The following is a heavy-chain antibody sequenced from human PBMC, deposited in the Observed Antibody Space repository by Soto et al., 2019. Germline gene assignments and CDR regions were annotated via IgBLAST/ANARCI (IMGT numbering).Heavy chain of an antibody. J-gene: IGHJ6*02. CDR1: GGSISSGDYY. Sequence: QVQLQESGPGLVKPSQTLSLTCTVSGGSISSGDYYWTWIRQSPGKGLEWIGYIYNSGRTYYNPSLESPLIISTDTSTTQSSLKLFSVTAADTAMYYCARGGLVPDNYYYYYGMDVWGQGTTVTISS. CDR3: ARGGLVPDNYYYYYGMDV. V-gene: IGHV4-30-4*01. D-gene: IGHD3-16*02. CDR2: IYNSGRT.